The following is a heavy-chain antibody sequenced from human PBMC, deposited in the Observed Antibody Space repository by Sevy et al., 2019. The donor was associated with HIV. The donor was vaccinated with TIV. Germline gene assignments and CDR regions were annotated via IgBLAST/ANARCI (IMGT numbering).Heavy chain of an antibody. J-gene: IGHJ6*03. CDR1: GGSISSSSYY. CDR2: IYYSGST. Sequence: SETLSLTCTVSGGSISSSSYYWGWIRQPPGKGLEWIGSIYYSGSTYYNPSLKSRVTISVDTSKNQFSLKLSSVTAADTAVYYCARLSSGSSENNYYYYYYMDVWGKGTTVTVSS. D-gene: IGHD1-26*01. V-gene: IGHV4-39*01. CDR3: ARLSSGSSENNYYYYYYMDV.